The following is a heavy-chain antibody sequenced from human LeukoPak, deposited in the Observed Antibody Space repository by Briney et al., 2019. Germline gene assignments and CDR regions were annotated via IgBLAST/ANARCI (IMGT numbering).Heavy chain of an antibody. D-gene: IGHD3-3*01. CDR1: GGSIGSGSYY. J-gene: IGHJ4*02. V-gene: IGHV4-61*02. CDR2: IYTSGST. Sequence: PSETLSLTCTVSGGSIGSGSYYWSWIRQPAGKGLEWIGRIYTSGSTNYNPSLKSRVTISVDTSKNQFSLKLSSVTAADTAVYYCARSQRDDFWSGYYKYWGQGTLVTVSS. CDR3: ARSQRDDFWSGYYKY.